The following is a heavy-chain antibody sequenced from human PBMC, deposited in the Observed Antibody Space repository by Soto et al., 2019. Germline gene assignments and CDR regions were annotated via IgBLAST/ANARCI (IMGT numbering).Heavy chain of an antibody. J-gene: IGHJ4*02. V-gene: IGHV3-33*01. Sequence: QVQLVESGVCVCQPGRSLRLSGAASGFPFSSYGMHWVRQAPGKGLDWLAVIWYDGSNKDYAESVKGRFTISRDNSKNTLYLQMNSLRADDTAVYYCASSINWGQGTLVTVSS. CDR3: ASSIN. CDR2: IWYDGSNK. CDR1: GFPFSSYG.